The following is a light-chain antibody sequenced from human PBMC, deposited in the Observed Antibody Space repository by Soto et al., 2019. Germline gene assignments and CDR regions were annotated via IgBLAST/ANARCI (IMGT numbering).Light chain of an antibody. CDR3: QQHNNWPPYT. V-gene: IGKV3-15*01. CDR2: GAS. Sequence: EIVITQSPATLSVSPGERATLPCRASQSVSSNLAWYQQKPGQAPRLLIYGASTRAPGIPARFSGSGSGTEFTLTISSLQSEDFAVYYCQQHNNWPPYTFGQGTKVDIK. CDR1: QSVSSN. J-gene: IGKJ2*01.